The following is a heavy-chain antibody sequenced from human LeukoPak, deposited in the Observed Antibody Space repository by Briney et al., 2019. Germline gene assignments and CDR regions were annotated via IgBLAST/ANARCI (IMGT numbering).Heavy chain of an antibody. CDR3: ARGGGDFWSSYYSGYYFDY. J-gene: IGHJ4*02. V-gene: IGHV3-7*01. CDR1: GFTLTNYW. Sequence: PGGSLRLSCAASGFTLTNYWMSWVRQAPGKGLEWVANIKQDGSEKYYVDSVKGRFTISRDNAQSSLYLQMNSLRAEDTAVYFCARGGGDFWSSYYSGYYFDYWGQGTLVTVSS. D-gene: IGHD3-3*01. CDR2: IKQDGSEK.